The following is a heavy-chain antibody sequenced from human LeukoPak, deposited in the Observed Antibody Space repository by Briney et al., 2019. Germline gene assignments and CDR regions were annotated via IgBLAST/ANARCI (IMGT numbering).Heavy chain of an antibody. CDR1: GYTFTDYY. CDR3: ARALPPRPYYYYYMDV. J-gene: IGHJ6*03. CDR2: INSNSGAT. V-gene: IGHV1-2*02. Sequence: ASVKVSCKASGYTFTDYYMHWVRQAPGQGPEWMGWINSNSGATNYAQKFQGRVTMTRDTSISTVYMELSSLRSDDTAVYYCARALPPRPYYYYYMDVWGKGTTVTVSS.